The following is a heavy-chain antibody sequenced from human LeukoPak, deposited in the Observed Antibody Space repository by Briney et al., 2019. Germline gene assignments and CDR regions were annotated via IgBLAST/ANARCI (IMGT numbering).Heavy chain of an antibody. CDR1: GFTFSSYS. Sequence: GGSLRLPCAASGFTFSSYSMNWVRQAPGKGLEWVSYISSSSSTIYYADSVKGRFTISRDNAKNSLYLQMNSLRAEDTAVYYCARSMAAAANYYYYYMDVWGKGTTVTVSS. CDR2: ISSSSSTI. V-gene: IGHV3-48*01. CDR3: ARSMAAAANYYYYYMDV. D-gene: IGHD6-13*01. J-gene: IGHJ6*03.